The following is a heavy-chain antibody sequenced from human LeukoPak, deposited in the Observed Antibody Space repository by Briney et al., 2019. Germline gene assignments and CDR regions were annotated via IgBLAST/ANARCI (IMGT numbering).Heavy chain of an antibody. V-gene: IGHV3-30*18. Sequence: PGGSLRLSCGASGFTFSSYGMHWVRQAPGKGLEWVAVISYDGSNEYYADSVKGRFTTSRDNSKNTLYLQMNSLRPEDTAVYYCAKDRWIRGITMAGQDSCGQGTQVTVSS. CDR1: GFTFSSYG. CDR2: ISYDGSNE. CDR3: AKDRWIRGITMAGQDS. D-gene: IGHD6-19*01. J-gene: IGHJ4*02.